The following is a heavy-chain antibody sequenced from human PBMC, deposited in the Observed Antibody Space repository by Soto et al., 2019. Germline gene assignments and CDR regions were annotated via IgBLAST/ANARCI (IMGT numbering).Heavy chain of an antibody. Sequence: SGPTLVNPTQTLTLTCTFSGFSLTTSGVGVGWIRQPPGKALEWLALIYWDDDKRYSPSLKSRLTITKDTSKNQVVLTMTNMDPVDTATYYCAQVNQLPSSHWFDPWGQGTLVTVSS. CDR1: GFSLTTSGVG. D-gene: IGHD2-2*01. J-gene: IGHJ5*02. CDR2: IYWDDDK. CDR3: AQVNQLPSSHWFDP. V-gene: IGHV2-5*02.